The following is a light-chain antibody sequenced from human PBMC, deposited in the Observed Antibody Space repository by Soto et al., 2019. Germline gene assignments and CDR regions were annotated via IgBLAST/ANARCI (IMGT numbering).Light chain of an antibody. V-gene: IGLV2-8*01. CDR1: SSDVGGSNY. CDR3: ISYAGSNIVI. J-gene: IGLJ2*01. Sequence: QSVLTQPPSASGSPGQSVTISCTGTSSDVGGSNYVSWYQQHPGKAPKLMIYEVSRRPSGVPDRFSGSKSGNTASLTVSGLQAEDEADYYCISYAGSNIVIFGGGTKVTVL. CDR2: EVS.